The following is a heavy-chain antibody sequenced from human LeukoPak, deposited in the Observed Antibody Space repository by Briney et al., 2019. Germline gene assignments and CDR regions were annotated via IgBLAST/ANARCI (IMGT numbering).Heavy chain of an antibody. CDR1: GGSISSYY. Sequence: SETLSLTCTVSGGSISSYYWSWIRQPTGKGLEWIGYIYYSGSTDYNPSLKSRVTMSVDTPKNQFSLKLNSVTAADTAVYYCARPQSGSRFKFDYWGQGTLVTVSS. CDR2: IYYSGST. J-gene: IGHJ4*02. D-gene: IGHD1-26*01. CDR3: ARPQSGSRFKFDY. V-gene: IGHV4-59*08.